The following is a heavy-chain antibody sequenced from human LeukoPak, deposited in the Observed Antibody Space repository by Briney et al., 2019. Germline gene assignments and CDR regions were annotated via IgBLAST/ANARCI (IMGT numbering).Heavy chain of an antibody. CDR3: ARGWSVPGY. Sequence: GGSLRLSCAASGFTFSDSHMSWVRQAPGKGLEWVASIQQDGNEKYFVDSLKGRFTISRDNAKNSLYLQMNSLRAEDTAVYYCARGWSVPGYWGQGTLVTVSS. CDR1: GFTFSDSH. D-gene: IGHD2-15*01. CDR2: IQQDGNEK. V-gene: IGHV3-7*01. J-gene: IGHJ4*02.